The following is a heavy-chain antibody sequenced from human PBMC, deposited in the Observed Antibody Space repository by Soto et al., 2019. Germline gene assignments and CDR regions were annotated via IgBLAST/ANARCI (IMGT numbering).Heavy chain of an antibody. V-gene: IGHV4-31*03. Sequence: QVQLQESGPGLVKPSQTLSLTCTVSGGSIRSGSYFWSWIRQYPGKGLEWIGYSYYSGNTYYNASLKSRVTISIDTSENQFSLKLRSVTAADTAVYYCARYYGEYNQFDPWGQGTLVTVSS. J-gene: IGHJ5*02. D-gene: IGHD3-3*01. CDR1: GGSIRSGSYF. CDR2: SYYSGNT. CDR3: ARYYGEYNQFDP.